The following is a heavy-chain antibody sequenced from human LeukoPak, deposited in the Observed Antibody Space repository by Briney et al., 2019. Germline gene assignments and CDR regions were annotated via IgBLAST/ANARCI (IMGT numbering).Heavy chain of an antibody. CDR3: AREVWSLNAFDI. D-gene: IGHD3-3*01. J-gene: IGHJ3*02. V-gene: IGHV1-2*06. CDR1: GYTFTGYY. CDR2: INPNSGGT. Sequence: ASVKVSCKASGYTFTGYYMHWVRQAPGQGLEWMGRINPNSGGTNYAQKFQGRVTMTRDTSISTAYMELSRLRSDDTAVYYWAREVWSLNAFDIWGQGTMVTVSS.